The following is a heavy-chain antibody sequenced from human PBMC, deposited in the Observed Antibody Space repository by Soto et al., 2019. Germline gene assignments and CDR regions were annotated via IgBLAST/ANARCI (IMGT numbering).Heavy chain of an antibody. D-gene: IGHD3-10*01. V-gene: IGHV1-69*13. CDR1: GGTFSSYA. CDR2: IIPIFGTA. Sequence: GASVKVSCKASGGTFSSYAISWVRQAPGQGLEWMGGIIPIFGTANYAQKFQGRVTITADESTSTAYMELSSLRSEDTAVYCCARGSYYGSGSYYSTGYGMDVWGQGTTVTVSS. J-gene: IGHJ6*02. CDR3: ARGSYYGSGSYYSTGYGMDV.